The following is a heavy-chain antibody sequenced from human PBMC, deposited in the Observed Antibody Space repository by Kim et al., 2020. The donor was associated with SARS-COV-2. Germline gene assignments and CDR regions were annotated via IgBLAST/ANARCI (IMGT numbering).Heavy chain of an antibody. CDR1: GFSFSCCA. CDR3: AKVACDYSVMDV. CDR2: ISHDGTSS. D-gene: IGHD2-21*01. V-gene: IGHV3-23*01. Sequence: GGSLRLSCVASGFSFSCCAMTWVRQVPGKGPEWVSSISHDGTSSHYANSVRGRFTISRDDSKNTLFLQMNSLRADDTAVYYCAKVACDYSVMDVWGQGTT. J-gene: IGHJ6*02.